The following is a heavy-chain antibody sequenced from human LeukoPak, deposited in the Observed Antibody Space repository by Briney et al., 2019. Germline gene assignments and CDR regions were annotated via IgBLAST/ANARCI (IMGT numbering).Heavy chain of an antibody. Sequence: ASVKVSCKASGGTSNSHAISWVRQAPGQGLEWMGRIISNLGTTNRAQKFQDRVTLTADKSTNTAYMELTSLTSDDTAIYYCATTNDGGGYQWGDFFDYWGQGTLVTVFS. J-gene: IGHJ4*02. D-gene: IGHD3-22*01. CDR1: GGTSNSHA. CDR3: ATTNDGGGYQWGDFFDY. CDR2: IISNLGTT. V-gene: IGHV1-69*04.